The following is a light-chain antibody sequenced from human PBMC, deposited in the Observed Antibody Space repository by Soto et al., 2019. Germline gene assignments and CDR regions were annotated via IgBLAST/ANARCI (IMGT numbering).Light chain of an antibody. CDR3: SSFTSSNTYV. V-gene: IGLV2-18*02. Sequence: QSLLTQPPSVSGSPGQSVPISCTGTSSDIGAYNRVSWYQQPPGTAPKLMIYDVNNRPSGVPDRFSGSKSGNTASLTISGLQADDEADYYCSSFTSSNTYVFGTGTKVTVL. CDR1: SSDIGAYNR. CDR2: DVN. J-gene: IGLJ1*01.